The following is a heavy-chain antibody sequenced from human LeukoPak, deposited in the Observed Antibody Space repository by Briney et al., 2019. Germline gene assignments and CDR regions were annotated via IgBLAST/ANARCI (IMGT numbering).Heavy chain of an antibody. D-gene: IGHD3-16*01. J-gene: IGHJ4*02. Sequence: GGSLRLSCAASGFTFRNYAMSWVRQAPGKGLERVSTLSVGGTTYYADSVRGRFTIPRDNSKNTLYLQMNSLRAEDTAIYYCAKGGGEDWPFDYWGQGTLVTVSS. CDR1: GFTFRNYA. CDR3: AKGGGEDWPFDY. V-gene: IGHV3-23*01. CDR2: LSVGGTT.